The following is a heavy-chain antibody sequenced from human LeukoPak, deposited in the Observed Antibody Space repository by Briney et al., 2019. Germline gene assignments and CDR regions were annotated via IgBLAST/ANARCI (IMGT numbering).Heavy chain of an antibody. Sequence: SETLSLTCAVYGGSFSGYYWSWIRQPPGKGLEWIGEINHSGSTNYNPSLKSRVTISVDTSKNQFSLKLSSVTAADTAVYYCARNGYYTIDYWGQGTLVTVSS. V-gene: IGHV4-34*01. J-gene: IGHJ4*02. CDR1: GGSFSGYY. D-gene: IGHD3-3*01. CDR3: ARNGYYTIDY. CDR2: INHSGST.